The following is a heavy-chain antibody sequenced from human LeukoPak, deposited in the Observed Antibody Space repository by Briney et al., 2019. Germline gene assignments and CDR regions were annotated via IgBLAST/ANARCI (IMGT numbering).Heavy chain of an antibody. CDR2: MNPNSGNT. CDR1: GYTFTSYD. V-gene: IGHV1-8*01. Sequence: ASVKVSCKASGYTFTSYDINWVRQATGQGLEGMGWMNPNSGNTGYAQKFQGRVTMTKNTSISTAYMDLSSLRSEDTAVYYCARALSWTTESYYYMDVWGKGTTVTVS. CDR3: ARALSWTTESYYYMDV. J-gene: IGHJ6*03. D-gene: IGHD3/OR15-3a*01.